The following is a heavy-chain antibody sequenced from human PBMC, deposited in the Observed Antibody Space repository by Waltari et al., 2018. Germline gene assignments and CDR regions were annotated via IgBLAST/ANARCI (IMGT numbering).Heavy chain of an antibody. CDR1: GFTFSRYA. CDR2: IYSGGST. Sequence: EVQLLESGGGLVQPGGSLRLSCAASGFTFSRYAMSWVRQDPGKGLECVSVIYSGGSTYYAGSVKGRFTISRDNSKNTLYLQMNSLRAEDTAVYYCAKERCGGDCYEYFDYWGQGTLVTVSS. CDR3: AKERCGGDCYEYFDY. J-gene: IGHJ4*02. V-gene: IGHV3-23*03. D-gene: IGHD2-21*01.